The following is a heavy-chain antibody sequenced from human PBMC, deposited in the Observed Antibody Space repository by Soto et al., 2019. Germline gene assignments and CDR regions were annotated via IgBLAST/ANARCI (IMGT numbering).Heavy chain of an antibody. CDR1: GGTFSSYR. J-gene: IGHJ4*02. CDR2: IVPIYRTA. CDR3: ARDSGAKLSSS. V-gene: IGHV1-69*01. D-gene: IGHD6-13*01. Sequence: QVQLVQSGAEVKKPGSSVKVSCKAPGGTFSSYRINWVRQAPGQGLEWVGGIVPIYRTADYAQKFQGRVTITADESARTAYLELRSLRSQDTAGYYCARDSGAKLSSSWGQGTLVTVSS.